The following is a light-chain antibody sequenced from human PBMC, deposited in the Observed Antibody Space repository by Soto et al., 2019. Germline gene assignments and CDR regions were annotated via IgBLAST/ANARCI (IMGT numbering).Light chain of an antibody. Sequence: QSVLTQPPSVSAAPGETVSISCSGGSSNIGSNYVSWYQQLPGAAPKLLIYDNNKRPSGIPDRFSGSTSGTSATLGITGLQTGDEADYYCGTWDSSLPVSVVFGGGTQLTVL. CDR1: SSNIGSNY. J-gene: IGLJ2*01. CDR2: DNN. V-gene: IGLV1-51*01. CDR3: GTWDSSLPVSVV.